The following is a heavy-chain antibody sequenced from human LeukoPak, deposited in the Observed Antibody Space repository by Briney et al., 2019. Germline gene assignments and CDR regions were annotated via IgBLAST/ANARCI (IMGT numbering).Heavy chain of an antibody. V-gene: IGHV3-33*01. Sequence: PGGSLRLSCAASGFTFSYYGMHWVRQAPGKGLEWVAVIWYDGSNKYYADSVKGRFTISRDNSKNTLYLQMNSLRAEDTAVYYCARDDGVLWFGELGYWGQGTLVTVSS. J-gene: IGHJ4*02. CDR2: IWYDGSNK. CDR3: ARDDGVLWFGELGY. CDR1: GFTFSYYG. D-gene: IGHD3-10*01.